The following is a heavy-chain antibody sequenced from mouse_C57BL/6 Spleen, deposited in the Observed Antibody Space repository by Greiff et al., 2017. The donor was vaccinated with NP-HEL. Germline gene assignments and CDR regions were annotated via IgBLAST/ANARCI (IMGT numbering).Heavy chain of an antibody. J-gene: IGHJ4*01. D-gene: IGHD3-2*02. Sequence: EVQRVESGGGLVKPGGSLKLSCAASGFTFSSYAMSWVRQTPEKRLEWVATISDGGSYTYYPDNVKGRFTISRDNAKNNLYLQMSHLKSEDTAMYYCARDRRLYAMDYWGQGTSVTVSS. CDR3: ARDRRLYAMDY. CDR2: ISDGGSYT. V-gene: IGHV5-4*01. CDR1: GFTFSSYA.